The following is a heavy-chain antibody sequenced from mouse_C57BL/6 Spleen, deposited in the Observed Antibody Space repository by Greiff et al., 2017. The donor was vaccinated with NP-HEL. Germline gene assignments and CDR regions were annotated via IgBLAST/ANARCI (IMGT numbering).Heavy chain of an antibody. CDR1: GFTFSDYG. CDR2: ISSGSSTI. D-gene: IGHD1-1*01. CDR3: ARGHGSYYFDY. V-gene: IGHV5-17*01. Sequence: EVKLEESGGGLVKPGGSLKLSCAASGFTFSDYGMHWVRQAPEKGLEWVAYISSGSSTIYYADTVKGRFTISRDNAKNTLFLQMTSLRSEDTAMYYCARGHGSYYFDYWGQGTTLTVSS. J-gene: IGHJ2*01.